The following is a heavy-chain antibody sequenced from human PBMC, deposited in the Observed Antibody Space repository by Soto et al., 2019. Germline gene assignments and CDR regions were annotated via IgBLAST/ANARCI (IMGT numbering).Heavy chain of an antibody. J-gene: IGHJ3*02. CDR3: AKGARYCSGGSWRCAFDI. Sequence: EVQLLESGGGLVQPGGSLRLSCAASGFTFSSYAMSWVRQAPGKGLEWVSAISGSGGSTYYADSVKGRFTISRDNSQNTLYLQMNSLRAEDTAVYYCAKGARYCSGGSWRCAFDIWGQGTMVTVSS. D-gene: IGHD2-15*01. V-gene: IGHV3-23*01. CDR2: ISGSGGST. CDR1: GFTFSSYA.